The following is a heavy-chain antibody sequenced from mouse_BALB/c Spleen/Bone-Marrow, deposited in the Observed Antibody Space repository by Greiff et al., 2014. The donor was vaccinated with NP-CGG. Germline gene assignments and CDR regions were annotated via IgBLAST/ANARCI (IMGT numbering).Heavy chain of an antibody. V-gene: IGHV1S81*02. CDR1: GYTFTSYY. CDR2: INPSNGGT. CDR3: TRPYYSYVGYAY. J-gene: IGHJ3*01. D-gene: IGHD2-14*01. Sequence: QVQLQQSGAELVKPGASVKLSCKASGYTFTSYYMYWVKQRPGQGLEWIGEINPSNGGTNFNEKFKSKATLTVDKSSSTAYMQLSSLTFEDSAIYYCTRPYYSYVGYAYWGQGTQVTVSA.